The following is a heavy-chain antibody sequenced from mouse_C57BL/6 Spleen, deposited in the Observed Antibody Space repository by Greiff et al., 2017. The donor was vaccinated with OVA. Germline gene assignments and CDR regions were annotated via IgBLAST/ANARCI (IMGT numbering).Heavy chain of an antibody. CDR2: IYPGSGST. V-gene: IGHV1-55*01. CDR1: GYTFTSYW. D-gene: IGHD1-1*01. Sequence: QVQLQQPGAELVKPGASVKMSCKASGYTFTSYWITWVKQRPGQGLEWIGDIYPGSGSTNYNEKFKSKATLTVDTSSSTAYMQLSSLTSEDSAVYYCARSSILLRYWYFDVWGTGTTVTVSS. J-gene: IGHJ1*03. CDR3: ARSSILLRYWYFDV.